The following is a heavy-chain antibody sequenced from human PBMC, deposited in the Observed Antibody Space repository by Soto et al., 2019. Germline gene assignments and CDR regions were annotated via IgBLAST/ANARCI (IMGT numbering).Heavy chain of an antibody. D-gene: IGHD1-26*01. V-gene: IGHV3-30*18. J-gene: IGHJ4*02. CDR3: AKDLWELAYYFDY. Sequence: QVQLVESGGGVVQPGRSLRLSCAASGFTFSSYGMHWVRQAPGKGLEWVAVISYDGSNKYYADSVKGRITISRDNSKTTLYLKMNSLRAEDTAVYYCAKDLWELAYYFDYWGQGTLVTVSS. CDR1: GFTFSSYG. CDR2: ISYDGSNK.